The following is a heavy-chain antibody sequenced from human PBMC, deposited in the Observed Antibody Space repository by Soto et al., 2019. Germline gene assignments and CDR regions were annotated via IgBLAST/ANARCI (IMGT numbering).Heavy chain of an antibody. CDR1: GGSISSYY. Sequence: PSETLSLTCTVSGGSISSYYWSWIRQPPGKGLEWIGYIYYSGSTNYNPSLKSRVTISVDTSKNQFSLKLSSVTAADTAVYYCASNGYYYGSLDYWGQGTLVTVSS. J-gene: IGHJ4*02. CDR3: ASNGYYYGSLDY. CDR2: IYYSGST. D-gene: IGHD3-22*01. V-gene: IGHV4-59*01.